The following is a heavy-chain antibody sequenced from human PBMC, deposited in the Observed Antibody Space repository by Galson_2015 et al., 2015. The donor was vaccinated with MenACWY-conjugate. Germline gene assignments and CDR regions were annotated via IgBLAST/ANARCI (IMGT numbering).Heavy chain of an antibody. CDR1: GFSLSTSGMC. V-gene: IGHV2-70*01. D-gene: IGHD5-18*01. CDR3: ARCGYSYGFPNYYYYYGMDV. Sequence: PALVKPTQTLTLTCTFSGFSLSTSGMCVSWIRQPPGKALEWLALIDWDDDKYYSTSLKTRLTISKDTSKNQVVLTMTNMDPVDTATYYCARCGYSYGFPNYYYYYGMDVWGQGTTVTVSS. J-gene: IGHJ6*02. CDR2: IDWDDDK.